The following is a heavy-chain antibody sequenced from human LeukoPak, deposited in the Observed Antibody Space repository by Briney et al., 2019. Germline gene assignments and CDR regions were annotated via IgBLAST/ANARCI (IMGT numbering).Heavy chain of an antibody. J-gene: IGHJ4*02. CDR2: IYPGDSDT. Sequence: GESLKISCKGSGYTFANYWIAWVRQMPGKGLEWMGIIYPGDSDTRYSPSFQGQVTISADKSINTTHLQWGSLKASDTAMYYCARGERGASSSFLGSDYWGQGTLVTVSS. CDR3: ARGERGASSSFLGSDY. D-gene: IGHD6-6*01. V-gene: IGHV5-51*01. CDR1: GYTFANYW.